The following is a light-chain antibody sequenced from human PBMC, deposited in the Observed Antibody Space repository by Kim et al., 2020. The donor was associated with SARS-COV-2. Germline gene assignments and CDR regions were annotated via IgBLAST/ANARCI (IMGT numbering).Light chain of an antibody. Sequence: EIVLTQSPATLSLSPGERATLSCRASQSVGSFLAWYQQKPGQAPRLLIYDASNRGTGIPARFSGSGSGTDFTLTISSLEPEDFAVYYCKQRADWPLTFGGGTKVDIK. V-gene: IGKV3-11*01. CDR3: KQRADWPLT. CDR1: QSVGSF. J-gene: IGKJ4*01. CDR2: DAS.